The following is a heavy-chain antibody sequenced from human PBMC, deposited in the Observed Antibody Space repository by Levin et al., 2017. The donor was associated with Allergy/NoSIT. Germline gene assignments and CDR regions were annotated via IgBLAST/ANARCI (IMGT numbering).Heavy chain of an antibody. Sequence: PGGSLRLSCAASGFTFSSDAMSWFRQAPGKGLEWVSSITPSGDITYHADSVEGRFTISRDNSKNTLLLQMDSLRAEDSAIYYCAKHSGTYYGSSDFWGQGTLVTVSS. D-gene: IGHD3-10*01. CDR1: GFTFSSDA. V-gene: IGHV3-23*01. CDR2: ITPSGDIT. J-gene: IGHJ4*02. CDR3: AKHSGTYYGSSDF.